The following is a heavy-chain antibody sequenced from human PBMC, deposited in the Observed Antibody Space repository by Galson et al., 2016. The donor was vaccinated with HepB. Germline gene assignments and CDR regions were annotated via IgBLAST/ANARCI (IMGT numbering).Heavy chain of an antibody. V-gene: IGHV1-46*01. Sequence: SVKVSCKASGYSFTSYYIHWVRQAPGQGLEWMGRINPVGGRTTYAQKFQGRMTMTGDTSTTTVYMELSRLRSADTAIYYCASIVADGFDIWGQGTMITVSS. J-gene: IGHJ3*02. CDR1: GYSFTSYY. CDR3: ASIVADGFDI. D-gene: IGHD5-12*01. CDR2: INPVGGRT.